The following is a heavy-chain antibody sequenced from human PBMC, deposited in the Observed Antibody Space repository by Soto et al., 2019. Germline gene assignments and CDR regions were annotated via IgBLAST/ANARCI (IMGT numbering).Heavy chain of an antibody. J-gene: IGHJ5*02. V-gene: IGHV5-51*01. CDR2: IYPGDSDT. CDR1: GYSFTSYW. CDR3: ARHPGWMVQGHLFDP. D-gene: IGHD5-12*01. Sequence: GESLKISCKGSGYSFTSYWIGWVRQMPGKGLEWMGIIYPGDSDTRYSPSFQGQVTISADKSLSTAYLQWSSLKASDTAMYYCARHPGWMVQGHLFDPWGQGTLVTVSS.